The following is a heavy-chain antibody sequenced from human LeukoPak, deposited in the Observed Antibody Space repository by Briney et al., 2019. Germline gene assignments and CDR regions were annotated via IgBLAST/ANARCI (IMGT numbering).Heavy chain of an antibody. Sequence: SQTLSLTCTVSGGSISSGVYYCSWIRQHPGKGLEWIGYIYYSGSTYYNPSLKSRVTISVDTSKNQFSLKLSSVTAADTAVYYCARVVVPAATKYNWFDPWGQGTLVTVSS. V-gene: IGHV4-31*03. J-gene: IGHJ5*02. CDR1: GGSISSGVYY. CDR3: ARVVVPAATKYNWFDP. CDR2: IYYSGST. D-gene: IGHD2-2*01.